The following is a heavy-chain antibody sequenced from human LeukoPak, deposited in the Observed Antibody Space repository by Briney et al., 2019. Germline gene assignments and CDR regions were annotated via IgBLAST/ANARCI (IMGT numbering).Heavy chain of an antibody. V-gene: IGHV3-74*01. CDR1: GFTFSSHG. D-gene: IGHD2-15*01. CDR2: TNSDGSNT. CDR3: AKSRCSGGSCARGTFDY. J-gene: IGHJ4*02. Sequence: GGSLRLSCAASGFTFSSHGMNWVRQAPGNGLVWVSPTNSDGSNTSYADSVKGRFTISRDNAKNTLYLQMNSLRAEDTAVYYCAKSRCSGGSCARGTFDYWGQGTLVTVSS.